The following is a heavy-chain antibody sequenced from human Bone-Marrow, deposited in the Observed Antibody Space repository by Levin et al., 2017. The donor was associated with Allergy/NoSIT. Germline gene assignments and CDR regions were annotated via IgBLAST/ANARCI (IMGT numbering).Heavy chain of an antibody. CDR2: ILHNGTAE. V-gene: IGHV3-30-3*01. Sequence: GGSLRLSCTASGFTFRNYAMHWVRQAPGKGLESVAVILHNGTAEYYAESVRGRFTISRDNIQDTLYLQMNSLSAADTAIYYCATDTAWGLKGLDYWGQGTLVTVSS. CDR3: ATDTAWGLKGLDY. D-gene: IGHD3-10*01. J-gene: IGHJ4*02. CDR1: GFTFRNYA.